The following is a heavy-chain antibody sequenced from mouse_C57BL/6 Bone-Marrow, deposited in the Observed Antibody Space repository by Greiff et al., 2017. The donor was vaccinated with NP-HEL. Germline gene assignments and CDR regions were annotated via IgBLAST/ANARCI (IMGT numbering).Heavy chain of an antibody. CDR2: IDPEDGDT. CDR1: GFNIKDYY. D-gene: IGHD1-1*01. Sequence: VQLKESGAELVRPGASVKLSCTASGFNIKDYYMHWVKQRPEQGLEWIGRIDPEDGDTEYAPKFQGKATMTAATSSNTAYLQLSSLTSEDTAVYYCTIRRYYGSSFFDYWGQGTTLTVSS. V-gene: IGHV14-1*01. CDR3: TIRRYYGSSFFDY. J-gene: IGHJ2*01.